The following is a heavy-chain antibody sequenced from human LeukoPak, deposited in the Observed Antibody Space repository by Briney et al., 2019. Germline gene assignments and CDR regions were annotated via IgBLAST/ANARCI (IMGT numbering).Heavy chain of an antibody. D-gene: IGHD3-16*02. V-gene: IGHV4-59*01. CDR3: ARYVWGSYPTFEDY. CDR2: IYYSGST. CDR1: GGSISSYY. J-gene: IGHJ4*02. Sequence: SETLSLTCTVSGGSISSYYWSWIRQPPGRGLEWIGYIYYSGSTNYNPSLKSRVTISVDTSKNQFSQKLSSVTAADTAVYYCARYVWGSYPTFEDYWGQGTLVTVSS.